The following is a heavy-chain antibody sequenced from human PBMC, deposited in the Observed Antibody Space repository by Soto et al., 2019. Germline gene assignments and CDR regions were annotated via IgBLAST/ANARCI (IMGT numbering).Heavy chain of an antibody. J-gene: IGHJ4*02. V-gene: IGHV4-39*01. Sequence: SETLSLTCIVSGESISSSSYYWGWIRQPPGKGLEWIGSIYYSGRTYYNPSFKSRVTISIDTSKNQFSLKLSSVTATDTAVYYCARQRTTVVTQAYFDHWGQGARVTVAA. D-gene: IGHD2-21*02. CDR2: IYYSGRT. CDR1: GESISSSSYY. CDR3: ARQRTTVVTQAYFDH.